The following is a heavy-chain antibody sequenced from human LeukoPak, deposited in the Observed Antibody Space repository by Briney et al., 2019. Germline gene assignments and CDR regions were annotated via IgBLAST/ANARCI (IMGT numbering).Heavy chain of an antibody. D-gene: IGHD6-19*01. CDR2: ISYSGST. V-gene: IGHV4-59*08. CDR1: GGSISGYY. CDR3: ARLIAVAGTLSFFDY. Sequence: PSETLSLTCTVSGGSISGYYWSWIRQPPGKGLECIGYISYSGSTYHNTSLKSRLTISVDTSKNQFSLKLNSVTAADTAVYYCARLIAVAGTLSFFDYWGQGILVTVSS. J-gene: IGHJ4*02.